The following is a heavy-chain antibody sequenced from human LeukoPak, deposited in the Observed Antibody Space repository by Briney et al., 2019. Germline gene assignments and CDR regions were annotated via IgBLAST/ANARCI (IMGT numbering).Heavy chain of an antibody. CDR3: AKDQGIAVAGTDDAFDI. D-gene: IGHD6-19*01. CDR2: IAYDGSNE. V-gene: IGHV3-30*18. J-gene: IGHJ3*02. Sequence: GGSLRLSCAASGFTFSNYGMHWVRQAPAKGLEWVPVIAYDGSNEYYAEFVKGRLTISRDNSKNTLYLQMYSLRAEDTAVYFCAKDQGIAVAGTDDAFDIWGQGTRVTVSS. CDR1: GFTFSNYG.